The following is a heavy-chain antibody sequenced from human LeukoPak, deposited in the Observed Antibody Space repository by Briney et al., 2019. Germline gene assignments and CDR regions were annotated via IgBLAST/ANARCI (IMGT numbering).Heavy chain of an antibody. J-gene: IGHJ3*02. CDR2: IYYSGST. CDR1: GVSISSSSYY. CDR3: ASAYYDILTGYYDAFDI. Sequence: PSETLSLTCTVSGVSISSSSYYWGWIRQPPGKGLEWVGSIYYSGSTYYNPSLKSRVTISVDTSKNQFSLKLSSVTAADTAVYYCASAYYDILTGYYDAFDIWGQGTMVTVSS. V-gene: IGHV4-39*01. D-gene: IGHD3-9*01.